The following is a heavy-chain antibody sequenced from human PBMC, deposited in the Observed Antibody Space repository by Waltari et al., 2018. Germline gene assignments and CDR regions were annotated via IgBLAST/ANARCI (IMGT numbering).Heavy chain of an antibody. CDR1: GGSFIGYY. CDR2: INHSGST. V-gene: IGHV4-34*01. J-gene: IGHJ2*01. Sequence: QVQLQQWGAGLLKPSETLSLTCAVYGGSFIGYYWSWIRQPPGKGLEWIGEINHSGSTNYNPSLKSRVTISVDTSKNQFSLKLSSVTAADTAVYYCARTTVTTTDLWGRGTLVTVSS. D-gene: IGHD4-17*01. CDR3: ARTTVTTTDL.